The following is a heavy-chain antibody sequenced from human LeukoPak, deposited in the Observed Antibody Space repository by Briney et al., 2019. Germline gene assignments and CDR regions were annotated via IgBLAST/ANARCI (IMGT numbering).Heavy chain of an antibody. D-gene: IGHD5-18*01. CDR2: IYTSGST. CDR3: ASHHRIQPRGG. J-gene: IGHJ4*02. Sequence: SETLSLTCTVSGGSISSGSYYWSWIRQPAGKGLEWIGRIYTSGSTNYNPSLKSRVTMSVDTSKNQFSLKLSSVTAADTAVYYCASHHRIQPRGGWGQGTLVTVSS. CDR1: GGSISSGSYY. V-gene: IGHV4-61*02.